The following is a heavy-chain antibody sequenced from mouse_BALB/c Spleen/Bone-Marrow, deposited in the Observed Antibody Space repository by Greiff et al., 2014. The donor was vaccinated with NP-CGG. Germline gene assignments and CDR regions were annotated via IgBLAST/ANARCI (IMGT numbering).Heavy chain of an antibody. D-gene: IGHD4-1*02. V-gene: IGHV1-14*01. CDR3: AKSHNWDYAMDY. CDR1: GYTFTSYV. Sequence: VHVKQSGPELVKPGASVKMSCKASGYTFTSYVMHWVKQKPGQGLEWIGYINPYNEGTKYNEKFKGKATLTSDKSSSTAYMELSRPSADASGDYCAKSHNWDYAMDYWGQGTSVTVSA. J-gene: IGHJ4*01. CDR2: INPYNEGT.